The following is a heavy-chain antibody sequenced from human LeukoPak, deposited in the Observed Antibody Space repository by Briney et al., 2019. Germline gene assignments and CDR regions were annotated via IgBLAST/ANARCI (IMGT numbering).Heavy chain of an antibody. D-gene: IGHD2-8*02. CDR1: GGSASSGSYY. Sequence: SETLSLTCTVSGGSASSGSYYWSWIRQPPGKGLEWIGYIYYSGSTNYNPSLKSRVTISVDTSKNLFSLKLSSVTAADTAVYYCARVSLVFSRRYAMDVWGQGTTITVSS. CDR3: ARVSLVFSRRYAMDV. CDR2: IYYSGST. V-gene: IGHV4-61*01. J-gene: IGHJ6*02.